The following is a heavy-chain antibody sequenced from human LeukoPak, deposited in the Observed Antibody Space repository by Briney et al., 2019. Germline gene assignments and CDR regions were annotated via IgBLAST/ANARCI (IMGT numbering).Heavy chain of an antibody. CDR1: GFTFSDYY. CDR2: ISSSGSTI. V-gene: IGHV3-11*04. Sequence: GGSLRLSCAASGFTFSDYYMSWIRQAPGKGLEWVSYISSSGSTIYYADSVKGRFTISRDSAKNSLYLQMNSLRAEDTPVYYCARGVATITGYYFDYWGQGTLVTVSS. CDR3: ARGVATITGYYFDY. D-gene: IGHD5-12*01. J-gene: IGHJ4*02.